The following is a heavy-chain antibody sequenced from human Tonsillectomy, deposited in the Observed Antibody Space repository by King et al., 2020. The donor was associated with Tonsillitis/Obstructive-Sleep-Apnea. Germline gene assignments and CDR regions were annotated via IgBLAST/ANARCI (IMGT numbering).Heavy chain of an antibody. CDR1: GFTFTSSA. Sequence: QLVESGPEVKKPGTSVNVSCTASGFTFTSSAVQWVRQARGQRLEWIAWIVVGSGNTNYAQKFQERVTITRDMSTSTAYMELSSLRSEDTAVYYCAAGSDFSGLDPWGQGTLVTVSS. V-gene: IGHV1-58*01. J-gene: IGHJ5*02. CDR3: AAGSDFSGLDP. D-gene: IGHD2-21*02. CDR2: IVVGSGNT.